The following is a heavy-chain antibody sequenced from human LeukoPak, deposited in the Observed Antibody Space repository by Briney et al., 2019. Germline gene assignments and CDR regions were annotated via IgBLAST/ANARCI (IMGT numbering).Heavy chain of an antibody. D-gene: IGHD6-19*01. CDR2: ISWNSGSI. Sequence: PGGSLRLSCAASGFTFDDYAMHWVRQAPGKGLEWVSGISWNSGSIGYADSVKGRFTISRDNAKNSLYLQMNSLRAEDTALYYCAKALAVAGDAFDIWGQGTMVTVSS. CDR1: GFTFDDYA. J-gene: IGHJ3*02. V-gene: IGHV3-9*01. CDR3: AKALAVAGDAFDI.